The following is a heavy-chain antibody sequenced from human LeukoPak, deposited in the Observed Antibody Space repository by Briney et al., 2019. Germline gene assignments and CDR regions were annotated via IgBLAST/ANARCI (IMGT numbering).Heavy chain of an antibody. CDR1: GFTFSSYS. J-gene: IGHJ3*02. CDR2: ISSSSSYI. D-gene: IGHD6-6*01. V-gene: IGHV3-21*01. CDR3: ARQGSSDAFDI. Sequence: GGSLRLSCAASGFTFSSYSMNWVRQDPGKGLEWVSSISSSSSYIYYADSVKGRFTISRDNAKNSLYLQMNSLRAEDTAVYYCARQGSSDAFDIWGQGTMVTVSS.